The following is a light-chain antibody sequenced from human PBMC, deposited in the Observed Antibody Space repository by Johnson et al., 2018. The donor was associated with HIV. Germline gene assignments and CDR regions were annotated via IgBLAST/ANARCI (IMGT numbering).Light chain of an antibody. CDR2: KDN. V-gene: IGLV1-51*02. CDR3: GTWDSSLRSGF. J-gene: IGLJ1*01. Sequence: QSVLTQSPSVSAAPGQKVTISCSGSSSTIGNNFVSWYQVLPGTAPKLLIYKDNERPSGIPDRFSGSKYGTSATLEITGLQAGDEGDYYCGTWDSSLRSGFFGTGTKVTVL. CDR1: SSTIGNNF.